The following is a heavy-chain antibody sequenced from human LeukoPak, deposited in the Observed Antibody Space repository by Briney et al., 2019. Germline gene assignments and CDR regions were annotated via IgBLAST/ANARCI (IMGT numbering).Heavy chain of an antibody. D-gene: IGHD6-19*01. Sequence: SVKVSCKASRGTFCSYAISWVRQAPGQGLEWMGRIIPIFGTANYAQKFQGRVTITADKSTRTAYMELSSLRSEDTAVYYCARESLPVAEVDYWGQGTLVTVSS. CDR2: IIPIFGTA. J-gene: IGHJ4*02. CDR1: RGTFCSYA. V-gene: IGHV1-69*06. CDR3: ARESLPVAEVDY.